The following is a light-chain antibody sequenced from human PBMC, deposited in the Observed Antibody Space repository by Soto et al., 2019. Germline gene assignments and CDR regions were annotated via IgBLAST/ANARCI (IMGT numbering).Light chain of an antibody. CDR1: SSDIGGYKY. J-gene: IGLJ3*02. Sequence: QSALTQPASVSGSLGQSITISCTETSSDIGGYKYVSWYQQHPGKAPKLIIFEVSNRPSGVSDRFSGSNSGNTASLTISGLQAEDEADYYCTSYSRYRVLVFGGGTQLTVL. CDR3: TSYSRYRVLV. V-gene: IGLV2-14*01. CDR2: EVS.